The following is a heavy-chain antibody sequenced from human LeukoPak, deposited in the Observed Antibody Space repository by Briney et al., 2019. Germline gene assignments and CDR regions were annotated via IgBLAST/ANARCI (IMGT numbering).Heavy chain of an antibody. CDR3: AKYDSVGVYRYYYYGKDG. CDR2: IYTSGST. Sequence: SETLSLTCTVSGGSISSYYWSWIRQPAGKGLEWIGRIYTSGSTNYNPSLKSRVTISVDTSKNQFSLKLSSVTGAGTAVYYLAKYDSVGVYRYYYYGKDGWGQGTTVTVSS. J-gene: IGHJ6*02. V-gene: IGHV4-4*07. D-gene: IGHD2-2*01. CDR1: GGSISSYY.